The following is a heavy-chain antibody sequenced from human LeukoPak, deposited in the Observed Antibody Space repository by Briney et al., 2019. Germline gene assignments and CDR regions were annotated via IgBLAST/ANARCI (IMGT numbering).Heavy chain of an antibody. CDR1: GGSVSSGSYY. V-gene: IGHV4-61*01. J-gene: IGHJ5*02. CDR3: AREGPIVPAAMGWFDP. D-gene: IGHD2-2*01. CDR2: IYYSGST. Sequence: PSETLSLTCTVSGGSVSSGSYYWSWIRQPPGKGLEWIGYIYYSGSTNYNPSLKSRVTISVDTSKNQFSLKLSSVTAADTAVYYCAREGPIVPAAMGWFDPWGQGTLVTVSS.